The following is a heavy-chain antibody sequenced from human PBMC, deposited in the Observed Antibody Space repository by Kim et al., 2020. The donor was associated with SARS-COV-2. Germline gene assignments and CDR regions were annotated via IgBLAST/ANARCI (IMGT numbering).Heavy chain of an antibody. CDR3: ARAVVPYSSLLYYYGMDV. Sequence: GGSLRLSCAASGFTFSSYGMHWVRQAPGKGLEWVAVISYDGSNKYYADSVKGRFTISRDNSKNTLYLQMNSLRAEDTAVYYCARAVVPYSSLLYYYGMDVWGQGTTVTVSS. V-gene: IGHV3-33*05. J-gene: IGHJ6*02. CDR2: ISYDGSNK. CDR1: GFTFSSYG. D-gene: IGHD5-18*01.